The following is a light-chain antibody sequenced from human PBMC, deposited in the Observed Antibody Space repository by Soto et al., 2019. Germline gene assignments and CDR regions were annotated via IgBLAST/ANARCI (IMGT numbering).Light chain of an antibody. CDR3: QQYNNWPPWT. V-gene: IGKV3-15*01. CDR1: QSVSSN. J-gene: IGKJ1*01. CDR2: GAS. Sequence: EIAMTQSPATLSVSPGERATRACRASQSVSSNVAWYQQKPGQAPRRLIYGASTRATGIPARFSGSGSGTEFTLTISSLQSEDFAVYYCQQYNNWPPWTFGQGTKVEIK.